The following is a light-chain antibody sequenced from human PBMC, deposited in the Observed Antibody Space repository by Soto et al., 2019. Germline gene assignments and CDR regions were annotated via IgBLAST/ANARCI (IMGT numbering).Light chain of an antibody. CDR2: DVS. CDR3: SSNTSSSTLA. V-gene: IGLV2-14*01. Sequence: QSVLTQPASVSGSPGQSITISCTGTSSDVGGYNYVSWYQQHPGKAPKLMIYDVSNRPSGVSNRFSGSKSGNTASLTISGLQAEDEDDYYCSSNTSSSTLAFGGGTQLTVL. J-gene: IGLJ3*02. CDR1: SSDVGGYNY.